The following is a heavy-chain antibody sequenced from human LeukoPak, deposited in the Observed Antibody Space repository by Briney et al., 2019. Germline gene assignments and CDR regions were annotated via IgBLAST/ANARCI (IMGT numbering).Heavy chain of an antibody. CDR1: GGTFSSYA. D-gene: IGHD3-16*01. J-gene: IGHJ4*02. CDR2: IIPIFGTA. V-gene: IGHV1-69*05. CDR3: ARLRVGGDRDY. Sequence: SVKVSCKASGGTFSSYAISWVRQAPGQGLEWMGGIIPIFGTANYAQKFQGRVTITTDKSTSTAYIQLSSLRSEDTAVYYCARLRVGGDRDYWAQGTRVTVSS.